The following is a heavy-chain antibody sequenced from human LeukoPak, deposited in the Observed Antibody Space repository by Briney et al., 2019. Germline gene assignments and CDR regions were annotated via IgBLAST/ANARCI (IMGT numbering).Heavy chain of an antibody. CDR3: ASNDPGYSYGSFDY. D-gene: IGHD5-18*01. Sequence: GRSLRLSCAASGFTFSSYAMHWVRQAPGKGLEWVAVISYDGSNKYYADSVKGRFTVSRDNSKNTLHLQMNSLRAEDTAVYYCASNDPGYSYGSFDYWGQGTLVTVSS. J-gene: IGHJ4*02. CDR1: GFTFSSYA. V-gene: IGHV3-30-3*01. CDR2: ISYDGSNK.